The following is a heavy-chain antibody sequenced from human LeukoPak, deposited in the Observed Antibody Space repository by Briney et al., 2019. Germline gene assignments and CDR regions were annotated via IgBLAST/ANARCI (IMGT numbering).Heavy chain of an antibody. D-gene: IGHD3-22*01. Sequence: SETLSLTCTVSGGSISSYYWSWIRQPPGKGLEWIGYIYYSGSTNYNPSLKSRVTISVDTSKNQFSLKLSSVTAADTAVYYCARRGYYYDSSGYAPVGFDPWGQGTLITVSS. J-gene: IGHJ5*02. CDR3: ARRGYYYDSSGYAPVGFDP. CDR2: IYYSGST. CDR1: GGSISSYY. V-gene: IGHV4-59*08.